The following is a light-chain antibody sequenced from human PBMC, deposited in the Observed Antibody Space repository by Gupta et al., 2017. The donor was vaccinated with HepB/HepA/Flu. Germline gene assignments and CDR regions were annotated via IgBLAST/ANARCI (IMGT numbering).Light chain of an antibody. CDR2: DAS. V-gene: IGKV3-11*01. CDR1: QSVSSY. CDR3: QQRSNGHQGGYT. J-gene: IGKJ2*01. Sequence: IVLTQSPATLSLSPGERATLSCRASQSVSSYLAWYQQKPGQAPRLLIYDASNRATGSPDRFSGSGYGKDCTLTISSLEPEECAVYYCQQRSNGHQGGYTFGQGTKLEIK.